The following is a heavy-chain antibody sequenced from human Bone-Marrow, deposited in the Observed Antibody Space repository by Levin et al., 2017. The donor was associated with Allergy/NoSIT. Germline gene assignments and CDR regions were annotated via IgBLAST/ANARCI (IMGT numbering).Heavy chain of an antibody. D-gene: IGHD6-19*01. J-gene: IGHJ3*02. CDR2: LYKSGST. CDR1: DDFVSSGSYY. Sequence: SETLSLTCTVSDDFVSSGSYYWSWIRQPPGKELEWIGYLYKSGSTTYRPSLKSRVTISVDTSKKQISLRLRSVPAEETAVYYCARDDSGLLDAFDIWGQGTMVTVSS. CDR3: ARDDSGLLDAFDI. V-gene: IGHV4-61*01.